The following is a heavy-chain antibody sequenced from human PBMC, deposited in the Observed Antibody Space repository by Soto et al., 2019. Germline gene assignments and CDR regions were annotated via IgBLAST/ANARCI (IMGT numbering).Heavy chain of an antibody. CDR3: AKEIQWEPSAFDF. V-gene: IGHV3-30*02. CDR2: MDNDGIAT. D-gene: IGHD1-26*01. CDR1: GFTFTTYG. J-gene: IGHJ3*01. Sequence: GSLRLSCAASGFTFTTYGMHWVRQAPGKGLEWVAVMDNDGIATFYADSVKGRVTISRDNSKNTLFLQMNSLKADDTAVYYCAKEIQWEPSAFDFWGQGTMVTVSS.